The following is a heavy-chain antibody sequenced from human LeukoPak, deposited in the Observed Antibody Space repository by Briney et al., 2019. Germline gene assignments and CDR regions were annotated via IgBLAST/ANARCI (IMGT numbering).Heavy chain of an antibody. V-gene: IGHV4-30-4*01. CDR2: IYYSGST. J-gene: IGHJ4*02. CDR3: ARGPDIVVVTD. D-gene: IGHD2-21*02. Sequence: SETLSLTCTVSGGSISSGDYYWSWIRQPPGKGLEWIGYIYYSGSTYYNPSLKSRVTISVDTSKNQFSLKLSSVTAADTAVYYCARGPDIVVVTDWGQGTLVTVSS. CDR1: GGSISSGDYY.